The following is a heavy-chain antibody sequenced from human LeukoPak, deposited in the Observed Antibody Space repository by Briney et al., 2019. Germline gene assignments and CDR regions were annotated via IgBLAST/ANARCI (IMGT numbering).Heavy chain of an antibody. Sequence: GGSLRLSCAASGFTFSSYSMNWVRQAPGQGLEWVSSISSSSSYIYYADSVKGRFTISRDNAKNSLYLQMNSLRAEDTAVYYCASNDGYYDSSGSHGDYWGQGTLVTVSS. CDR1: GFTFSSYS. D-gene: IGHD3-22*01. V-gene: IGHV3-21*01. CDR2: ISSSSSYI. CDR3: ASNDGYYDSSGSHGDY. J-gene: IGHJ4*02.